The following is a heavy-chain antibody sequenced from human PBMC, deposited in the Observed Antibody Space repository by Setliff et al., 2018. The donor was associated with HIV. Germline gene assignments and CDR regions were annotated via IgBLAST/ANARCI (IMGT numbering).Heavy chain of an antibody. D-gene: IGHD4-17*01. J-gene: IGHJ4*02. CDR3: ASKPTTTVTFDY. CDR1: GFRVTDTY. CDR2: ISSSSGYY. V-gene: IGHV3-21*01. Sequence: GGSLRLSCEASGFRVTDTYMAWVRQAPGKGLEWVSSISSSSGYYYYADSVKGRFTISRDNAKNSLYLQMNSLRAEDTAVYYCASKPTTTVTFDYWGQGTLVTVSS.